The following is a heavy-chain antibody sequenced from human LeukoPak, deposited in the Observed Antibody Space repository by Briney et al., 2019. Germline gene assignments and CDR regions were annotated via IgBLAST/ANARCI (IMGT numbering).Heavy chain of an antibody. V-gene: IGHV3-23*01. D-gene: IGHD4-17*01. CDR3: ARDVEYGDYDPLGY. J-gene: IGHJ4*02. CDR2: ISGSGGST. Sequence: QPGGSLRLSCAASGFTFSSYAMSWVRQAPGKGLEWVSAISGSGGSTYYADSVKGRFTISRDNSKNTLYLQMNSLRAEDTAVYYCARDVEYGDYDPLGYWGQGTLVTVSS. CDR1: GFTFSSYA.